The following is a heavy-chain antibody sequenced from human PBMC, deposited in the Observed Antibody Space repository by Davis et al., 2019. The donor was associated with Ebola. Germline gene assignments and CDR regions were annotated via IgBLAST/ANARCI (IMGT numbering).Heavy chain of an antibody. D-gene: IGHD6-19*01. CDR1: GFTFSSYS. CDR3: AKGIAVAGTPYYFDY. J-gene: IGHJ4*02. Sequence: GESLKISCAASGFTFSSYSMNWVRQAPGKGLEWVSSISSSSSYIYYADSVKGRFTISRDNAKNSLYLQMNSLRAEDTALYYCAKGIAVAGTPYYFDYWGQGTLVTVSS. CDR2: ISSSSSYI. V-gene: IGHV3-21*04.